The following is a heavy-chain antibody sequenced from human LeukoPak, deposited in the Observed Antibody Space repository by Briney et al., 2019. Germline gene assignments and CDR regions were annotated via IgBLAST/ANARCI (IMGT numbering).Heavy chain of an antibody. CDR2: VWHDGSAE. CDR3: ARDSRGCWSGYFDT. D-gene: IGHD3-22*01. Sequence: PGGSLRLSCAASGFIFSSYRMYWVRQAPSKGLEWVAVVWHDGSAEFYAESVKGRFSISRDDSKNTLYLQMNSLRAEDTGLYYCARDSRGCWSGYFDTWGQGTLVTVSS. J-gene: IGHJ4*02. V-gene: IGHV3-33*07. CDR1: GFIFSSYR.